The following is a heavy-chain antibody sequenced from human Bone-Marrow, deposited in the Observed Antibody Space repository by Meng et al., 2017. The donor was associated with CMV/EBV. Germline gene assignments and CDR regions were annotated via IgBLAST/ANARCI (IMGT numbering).Heavy chain of an antibody. Sequence: ASVKVSCKASGYTFSGHYIHWVRQAPGQGLEWMGWINPTSGGTNHAQKFQGRVTMTRDTSISTAYMELSRLRSDDTAVYYCARDRRMLSGGDCYDYWGQGPLVTVSS. D-gene: IGHD2-21*01. CDR1: GYTFSGHY. CDR2: INPTSGGT. J-gene: IGHJ4*02. V-gene: IGHV1-2*02. CDR3: ARDRRMLSGGDCYDY.